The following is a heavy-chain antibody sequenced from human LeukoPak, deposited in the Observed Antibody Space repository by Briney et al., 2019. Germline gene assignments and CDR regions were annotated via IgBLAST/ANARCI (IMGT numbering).Heavy chain of an antibody. Sequence: GGSLRLSCAASGFIFNNYGLIWVRQAPGKGLEWVSAISNDGGGTNYADFVKGRFTISRDNSKNTLFLQMNSLRAEDTALCYCAKGSSGYFVDLWGQGTLVTVSS. J-gene: IGHJ5*02. CDR1: GFIFNNYG. D-gene: IGHD3-22*01. CDR2: ISNDGGGT. CDR3: AKGSSGYFVDL. V-gene: IGHV3-23*01.